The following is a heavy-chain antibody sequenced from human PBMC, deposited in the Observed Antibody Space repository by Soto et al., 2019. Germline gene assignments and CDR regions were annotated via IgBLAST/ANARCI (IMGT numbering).Heavy chain of an antibody. Sequence: EVQLLESGGGLVQPGGSLRLSCAASGFTFSSYAMSWVRQAPGKGLEWVSAISGSGGSTYYADSVKGRFTISRDNSKNKLYLQMKSLRAEDTAVDYCATSALWLVQRDYWGQGTLVTVSS. CDR2: ISGSGGST. J-gene: IGHJ4*02. V-gene: IGHV3-23*01. D-gene: IGHD6-19*01. CDR3: ATSALWLVQRDY. CDR1: GFTFSSYA.